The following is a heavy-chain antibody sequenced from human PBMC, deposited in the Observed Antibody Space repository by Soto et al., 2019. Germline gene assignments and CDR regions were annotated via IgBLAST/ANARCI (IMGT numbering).Heavy chain of an antibody. CDR2: IYRNDDK. Sequence: QITLKESGPTLVKPTQTLTLTCTFSGFSLSTSGVGVGWICQHPGKALEWLELIYRNDDKHYSPSLKNRLTITKDTSRNQVVLTMTNMDPVDTATYYCAHRLSECSGGSCYRYFDLWGRGTLVTVSS. CDR1: GFSLSTSGVG. V-gene: IGHV2-5*01. J-gene: IGHJ2*01. CDR3: AHRLSECSGGSCYRYFDL. D-gene: IGHD2-15*01.